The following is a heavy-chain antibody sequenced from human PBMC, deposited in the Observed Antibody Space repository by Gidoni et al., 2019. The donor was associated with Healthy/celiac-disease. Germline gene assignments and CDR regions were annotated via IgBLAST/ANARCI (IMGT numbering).Heavy chain of an antibody. CDR1: GFTFSRYS. V-gene: IGHV3-48*02. CDR2: ISSSSSTI. D-gene: IGHD4-17*01. J-gene: IGHJ4*02. CDR3: ARVSYGDYVVWYFDY. Sequence: EVQLVESGGGLVQPGGSLRLSCAASGFTFSRYSMNWVPQAPGKGLEWVSYISSSSSTIYYADSVKGRFTISRDNAKNSLYLQMNSLRDEDTAVYYCARVSYGDYVVWYFDYWGQGTLVTVSS.